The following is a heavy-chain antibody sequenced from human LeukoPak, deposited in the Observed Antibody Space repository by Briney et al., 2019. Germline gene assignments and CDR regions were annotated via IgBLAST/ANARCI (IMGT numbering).Heavy chain of an antibody. CDR3: AKGDHYDSSLDY. V-gene: IGHV3-30-3*01. CDR2: ISYDGSNK. D-gene: IGHD3-22*01. J-gene: IGHJ4*02. CDR1: GVIFNNFA. Sequence: GGSLRLSCAASGVIFNNFAFHWVRQAPGKGLEWVAAISYDGSNKYYADSVKGRFTISRDNSKNTLYLQMNSLRAEDTAVYYCAKGDHYDSSLDYWGQGTLVTVSS.